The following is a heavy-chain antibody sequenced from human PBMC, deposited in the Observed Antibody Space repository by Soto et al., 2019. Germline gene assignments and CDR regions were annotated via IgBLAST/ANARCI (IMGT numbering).Heavy chain of an antibody. Sequence: DVQLLESGGHLVQPGGSLRLSCAASGFTFISYAMSWVRQPPGKGLEWVSSVSAGGDMTYYSDSVKGRFTISRDNSNNALFLQMNSLRIEDTALYYCARGDRGGSGSPASYYYSGLDVWGQGTTVTVS. D-gene: IGHD3-10*01. CDR2: VSAGGDMT. V-gene: IGHV3-23*01. CDR1: GFTFISYA. CDR3: ARGDRGGSGSPASYYYSGLDV. J-gene: IGHJ6*02.